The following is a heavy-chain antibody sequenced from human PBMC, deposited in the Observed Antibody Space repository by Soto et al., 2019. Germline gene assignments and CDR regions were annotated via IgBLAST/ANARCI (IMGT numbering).Heavy chain of an antibody. J-gene: IGHJ2*01. Sequence: QVQLVQSGAEVKKPGSSVKVSCKASGGTFSSYAISWVRQAPGQGLEWMGGIIPIFGTANYVQKFQGRVMITADESTSTDYMALSSLRSEDTAVYYCARGPQAQYSSSSVWYFDLWGSGPLVTVSS. CDR3: ARGPQAQYSSSSVWYFDL. CDR1: GGTFSSYA. V-gene: IGHV1-69*01. CDR2: IIPIFGTA. D-gene: IGHD6-6*01.